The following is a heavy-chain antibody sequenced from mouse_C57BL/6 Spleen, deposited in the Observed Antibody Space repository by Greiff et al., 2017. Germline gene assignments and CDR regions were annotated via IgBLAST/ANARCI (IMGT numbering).Heavy chain of an antibody. CDR1: GYTFTDYE. J-gene: IGHJ4*01. V-gene: IGHV1-15*01. Sequence: QVQLQQSGAELVRPGASVTLSCKASGYTFTDYEMHWVKQKPVHGLEWIGAIDPETGGTAYNQKFKGKAILTADKSSSTAYMELRSLTSDDSAVYYCTKSHSLFRAMDYWGQGTSVTVSS. CDR3: TKSHSLFRAMDY. CDR2: IDPETGGT. D-gene: IGHD6-2*01.